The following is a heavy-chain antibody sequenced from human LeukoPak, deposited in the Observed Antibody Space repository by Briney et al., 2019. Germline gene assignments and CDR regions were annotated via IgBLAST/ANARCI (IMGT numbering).Heavy chain of an antibody. J-gene: IGHJ4*02. CDR3: AVTPIQANYFDY. D-gene: IGHD1-1*01. V-gene: IGHV4-59*01. CDR1: GGSISSYY. CDR2: IYYSGST. Sequence: SETLSLTCTVSGGSISSYYWSWTRQPPGKGLEWIGYIYYSGSTNYNPSLKSRVTISVDTSKNQFSLKLSSVTAADTAVYYCAVTPIQANYFDYWGQGTLVTVSS.